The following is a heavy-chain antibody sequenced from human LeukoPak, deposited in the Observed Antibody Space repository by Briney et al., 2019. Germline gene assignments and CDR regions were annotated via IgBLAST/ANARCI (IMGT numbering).Heavy chain of an antibody. V-gene: IGHV4-59*10. Sequence: SETLSLTCAVYGGSFSGYYWSWIRQPPGKGLERIGRIYTSGSTNYNPSLKSRVTMSVDTSKNQFSLKLSSVTAADTAVYYCARETTVTHDGNFDYWGQGTLVTVSS. D-gene: IGHD4-11*01. CDR2: IYTSGST. J-gene: IGHJ4*02. CDR1: GGSFSGYY. CDR3: ARETTVTHDGNFDY.